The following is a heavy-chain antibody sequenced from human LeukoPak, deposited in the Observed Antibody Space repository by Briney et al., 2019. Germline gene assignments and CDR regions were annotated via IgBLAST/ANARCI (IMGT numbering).Heavy chain of an antibody. V-gene: IGHV3-23*01. D-gene: IGHD2-21*01. CDR2: ASTDGTP. CDR1: GFTFGNYA. CDR3: AKLGHGGYYSYMDV. Sequence: GGSLRLSCTVSGFTFGNYAMTWVRQGPGKGLESVSSASTDGTPYYANSVKGRFTISRDNSKSTLYLRMNSLRAEDTAVQYCAKLGHGGYYSYMDVWGKGTTVTVSS. J-gene: IGHJ6*03.